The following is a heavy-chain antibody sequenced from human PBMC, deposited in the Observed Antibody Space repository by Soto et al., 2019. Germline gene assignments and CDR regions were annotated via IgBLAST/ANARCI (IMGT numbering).Heavy chain of an antibody. CDR3: ARSVFP. V-gene: IGHV4-31*03. Sequence: QVQLQESGPGLVKPSQTLSLTRTVSGGSISSGGYYWSWIRQPPGKGLEWIGYIYYSGSTYYNPSRXSXITISVDTSKNQFSLKLSSVTAADTAIYYCARSVFPWGQGTLVTVSS. CDR1: GGSISSGGYY. CDR2: IYYSGST. J-gene: IGHJ5*02.